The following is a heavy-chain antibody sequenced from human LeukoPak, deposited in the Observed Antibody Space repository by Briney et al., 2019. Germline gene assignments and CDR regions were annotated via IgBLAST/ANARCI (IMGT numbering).Heavy chain of an antibody. Sequence: GGSLRLSCAASGFTFSSYAMTWVRQAPGKGLEWVSAITGSVGSTYYADSVKGRFTISRDNSKNTLYLQMNSLRAEDTAVYYCARDTRSYYYYGMDVWGQGTTVTVSS. CDR1: GFTFSSYA. CDR2: ITGSVGST. V-gene: IGHV3-23*01. J-gene: IGHJ6*02. CDR3: ARDTRSYYYYGMDV.